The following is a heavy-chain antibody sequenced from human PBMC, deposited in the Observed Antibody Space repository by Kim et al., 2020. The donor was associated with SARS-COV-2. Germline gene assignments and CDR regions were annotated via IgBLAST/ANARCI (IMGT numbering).Heavy chain of an antibody. D-gene: IGHD3-9*01. CDR3: ARKIPLVVTGWAYGMDV. J-gene: IGHJ6*02. V-gene: IGHV1-3*01. CDR2: INPANGDT. CDR1: GYTFSTYA. Sequence: ASVKVSCKASGYTFSTYAIQWVRQAPGQRPEWMGYINPANGDTKYSRRFQGRVIITRDTSASTAFMEVTSLRSEDTAVYYCARKIPLVVTGWAYGMDVWGQGTTVTVSS.